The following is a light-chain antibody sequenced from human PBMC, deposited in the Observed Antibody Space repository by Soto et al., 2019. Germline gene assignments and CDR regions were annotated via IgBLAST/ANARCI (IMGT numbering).Light chain of an antibody. CDR2: EVT. CDR1: SSDVGAYNF. V-gene: IGLV2-14*01. J-gene: IGLJ1*01. Sequence: QSALTQPASVSGSPGQSITISCTGSSSDVGAYNFVSWYQHHPGRAPKLILYEVTTRPSGVSSRFSGSKSGNTASLTISGLQADDEATDYCSSYTSTNTPYVFGTGTKVTVL. CDR3: SSYTSTNTPYV.